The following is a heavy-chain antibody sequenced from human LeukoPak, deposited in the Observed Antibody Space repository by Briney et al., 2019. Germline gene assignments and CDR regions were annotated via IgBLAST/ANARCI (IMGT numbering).Heavy chain of an antibody. D-gene: IGHD6-13*01. V-gene: IGHV5-51*01. Sequence: GASVKVSCQASGYSFTNYWIAWLRPMPGKGLEWMGTIETVDSHTTYSPSFQGQVTISVDKSIRTAYFQWSSLKASDSAIYYCARGSSTWYFDYWSQGTLVTVSS. CDR2: IETVDSHT. CDR3: ARGSSTWYFDY. CDR1: GYSFTNYW. J-gene: IGHJ4*02.